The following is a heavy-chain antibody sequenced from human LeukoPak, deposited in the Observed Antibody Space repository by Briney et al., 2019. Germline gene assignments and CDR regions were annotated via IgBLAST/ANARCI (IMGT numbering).Heavy chain of an antibody. V-gene: IGHV1-8*01. CDR2: MNPNSGNA. Sequence: GASVKVSCKASGYTFTSYDINWVRQATGQGLEWMGWMNPNSGNAGCAQKFQGRVTMTRNTSISTAYMELSSLRSEDTAVYYCAGITMVRGVIDPDYYYGMDVWGQGTTVTVSS. CDR1: GYTFTSYD. J-gene: IGHJ6*02. CDR3: AGITMVRGVIDPDYYYGMDV. D-gene: IGHD3-10*01.